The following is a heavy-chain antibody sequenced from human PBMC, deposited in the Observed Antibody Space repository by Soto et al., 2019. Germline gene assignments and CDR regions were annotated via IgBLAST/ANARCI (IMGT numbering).Heavy chain of an antibody. CDR1: GYTFTSYG. Sequence: QVQLVQSGAEVKKPGASVKVSCKASGYTFTSYGINWVRQAPGRGLEWMGWINPGNGNTKYSQQFQGRVIIDRDTSASTACMELSSLRSEDTPVYYCARGGYFDSSNYLAYWGLGTLVTVSS. D-gene: IGHD3-22*01. V-gene: IGHV1-3*01. CDR3: ARGGYFDSSNYLAY. CDR2: INPGNGNT. J-gene: IGHJ4*02.